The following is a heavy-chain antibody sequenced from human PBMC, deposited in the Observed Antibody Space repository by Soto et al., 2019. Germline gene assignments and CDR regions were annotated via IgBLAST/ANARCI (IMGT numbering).Heavy chain of an antibody. J-gene: IGHJ4*02. Sequence: GGSLRLSCAASGFTLSDPYMDWVRQAPGKGLEWVGRTRNKANSYTTEYAASVKGRFTVSSDDSLNSLYLQMTSLKTGDTAVYYCVRTSHYGSGSWNFDSWGQGTLVTVS. CDR3: VRTSHYGSGSWNFDS. V-gene: IGHV3-72*01. D-gene: IGHD3-10*01. CDR2: TRNKANSYTT. CDR1: GFTLSDPY.